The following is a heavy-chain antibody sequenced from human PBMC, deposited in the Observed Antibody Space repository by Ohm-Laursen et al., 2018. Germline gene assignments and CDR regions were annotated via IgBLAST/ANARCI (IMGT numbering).Heavy chain of an antibody. Sequence: SLRLSCAASGFTFSNAWMSWVRQAPGKGLEWVGRIKSKTDGGTIDYAAPVKGRLTISRDDSKNTLYLQMNSLKTEDTAVYYCTTYDSSGYYYSANWGQGTQVTVSS. V-gene: IGHV3-15*01. CDR2: IKSKTDGGTI. J-gene: IGHJ4*02. CDR1: GFTFSNAW. CDR3: TTYDSSGYYYSAN. D-gene: IGHD3-22*01.